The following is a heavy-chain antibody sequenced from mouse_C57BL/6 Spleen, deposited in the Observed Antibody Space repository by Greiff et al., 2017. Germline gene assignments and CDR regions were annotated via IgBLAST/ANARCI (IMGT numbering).Heavy chain of an antibody. CDR2: INPNNGGT. Sequence: VQLQQSGPELVKPGASVKISCKASGYTFTDYYMNWVKQSHGKSLEWIGDINPNNGGTSYNQKFKGKATLTVDKSSSTAYMELRSLTSEDSAVYYGARKVTTVVATDAMDYWGQGTSVTVSS. J-gene: IGHJ4*01. CDR1: GYTFTDYY. CDR3: ARKVTTVVATDAMDY. V-gene: IGHV1-26*01. D-gene: IGHD1-1*01.